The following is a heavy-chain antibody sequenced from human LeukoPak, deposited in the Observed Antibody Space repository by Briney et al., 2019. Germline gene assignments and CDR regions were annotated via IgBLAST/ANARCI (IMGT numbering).Heavy chain of an antibody. CDR1: GYTFTSYA. CDR3: ARHIKTPYNWNRRRYYYYYMDV. J-gene: IGHJ6*03. V-gene: IGHV1-3*01. D-gene: IGHD1/OR15-1a*01. Sequence: ASVKVSCKASGYTFTSYAMRWVRQAPGQRLEWMGWINAGNGNTKYSQKFQGRVTITRDTSASTAYMELSSLRSEDTAVYYCARHIKTPYNWNRRRYYYYYMDVWGKGTTVTVSS. CDR2: INAGNGNT.